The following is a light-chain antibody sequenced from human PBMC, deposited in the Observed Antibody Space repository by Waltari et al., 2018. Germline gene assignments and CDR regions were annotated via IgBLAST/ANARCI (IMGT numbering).Light chain of an antibody. CDR1: QSISKY. CDR2: DAA. V-gene: IGKV3-20*01. Sequence: EIMLTQSPGTLSLSPGERATLPCRASQSISKYLAWYQQKPGQAPRPLIYDAASRATGIPDRFGGSGSGTDFSLTISRLEPEDSAVYYCQKYGTLPATFGQGTKVEIK. J-gene: IGKJ1*01. CDR3: QKYGTLPAT.